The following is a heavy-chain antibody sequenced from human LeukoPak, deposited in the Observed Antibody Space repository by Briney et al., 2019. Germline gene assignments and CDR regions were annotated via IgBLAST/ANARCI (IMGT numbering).Heavy chain of an antibody. CDR3: ARGSRYFEWLSPGGPNHRFDP. CDR1: GGSISSGGYS. J-gene: IGHJ5*02. V-gene: IGHV4-30-2*01. CDR2: IYHSGST. D-gene: IGHD3-9*01. Sequence: SQPLSLTCAVSGGSISSGGYSGRWLRQPPGGGLEWFGYIYHSGSTYYNPSLKSRVNISVDRSKNQFPLKMSFVTAADTAVYYCARGSRYFEWLSPGGPNHRFDPWGQGTLVTVSS.